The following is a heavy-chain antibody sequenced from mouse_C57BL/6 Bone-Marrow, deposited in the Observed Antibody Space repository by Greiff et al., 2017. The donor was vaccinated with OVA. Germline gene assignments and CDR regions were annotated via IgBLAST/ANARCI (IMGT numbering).Heavy chain of an antibody. V-gene: IGHV1-81*01. J-gene: IGHJ4*01. CDR3: ARGEYYYAMDY. CDR2: IYPRSGNT. Sequence: QVHVKQSGAELARPGASVKLSCKASGYTFTSYGISWVKQRTGQGLEWIGEIYPRSGNTYYNEKFKGKATLTADKSSSTAYMELRSLTSEGSAVYFCARGEYYYAMDYWGQGTSVTVSS. CDR1: GYTFTSYG.